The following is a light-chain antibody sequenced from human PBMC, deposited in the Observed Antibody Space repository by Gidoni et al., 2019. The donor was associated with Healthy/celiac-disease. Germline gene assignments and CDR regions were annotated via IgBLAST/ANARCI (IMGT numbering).Light chain of an antibody. V-gene: IGLV5-45*01. CDR3: MIWHSSAVV. CDR2: YKSDSDK. J-gene: IGLJ2*01. Sequence: LTCTLRSGINVGTYRIYWYQQKPGSPPQYLLRYKSDSDKQQGSGVPSRFSGSKDASANAGILLISGLQSEDEADYYCMIWHSSAVVFGGGTKLTVL. CDR1: SGINVGTYR.